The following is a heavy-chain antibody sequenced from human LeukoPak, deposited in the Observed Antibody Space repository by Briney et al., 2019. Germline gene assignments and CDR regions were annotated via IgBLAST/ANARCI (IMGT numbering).Heavy chain of an antibody. CDR3: TRHGSGSYIGWVEEFDY. J-gene: IGHJ4*02. CDR2: IYHSGRT. D-gene: IGHD3-10*01. CDR1: GYSISSGYY. Sequence: PSETLSLTCTVSGYSISSGYYWGWIRQPPGKGLEWIGSIYHSGRTFYNPSLKSRVTISVDTSKNQFSLKLTSVTAADTAVYYCTRHGSGSYIGWVEEFDYWGQGTLVTVSS. V-gene: IGHV4-38-2*02.